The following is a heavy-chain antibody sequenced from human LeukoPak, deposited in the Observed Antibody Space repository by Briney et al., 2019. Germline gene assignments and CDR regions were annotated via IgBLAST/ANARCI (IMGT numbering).Heavy chain of an antibody. V-gene: IGHV3-23*01. CDR1: GFTFGDYA. CDR2: ISGSGGST. D-gene: IGHD4/OR15-4a*01. CDR3: AKGLGYDASWDYFDY. Sequence: PGGSLRLSCTASGFTFGDYAMSWVRQAPGKGLEWVSAISGSGGSTYYADSVKGRFTISRDNSKNTLYLQMTSLRVEDTAVYYCAKGLGYDASWDYFDYWGQGALVTVSS. J-gene: IGHJ4*02.